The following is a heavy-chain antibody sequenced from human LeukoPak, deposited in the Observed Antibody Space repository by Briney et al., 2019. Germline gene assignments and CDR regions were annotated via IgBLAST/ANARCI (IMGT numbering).Heavy chain of an antibody. D-gene: IGHD3-10*01. CDR1: GYSFIKYD. J-gene: IGHJ4*02. Sequence: GASVKVSCKASGYSFIKYDMNWVRQAPGQGLEWMGWINTNTGNPTYAQGFTGRFVFSLDTSVSTACLQISGLKAEDTAVYYCARNNADGEGRFSYWGQGTLVTVSS. V-gene: IGHV7-4-1*02. CDR3: ARNNADGEGRFSY. CDR2: INTNTGNP.